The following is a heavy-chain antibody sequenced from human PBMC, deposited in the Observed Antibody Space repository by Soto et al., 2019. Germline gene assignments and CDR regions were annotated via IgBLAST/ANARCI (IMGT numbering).Heavy chain of an antibody. Sequence: SETLSLTCTVSGGSISSYYWSWIRQPPGKGLEWIGYIYYSGSTNYNPSLKSRVTISVDTSKNQFSLKLSSVTAAGTAVYYCARGGSSWYLGADTPRSYGMDVWGQGTTVTVSS. CDR3: ARGGSSWYLGADTPRSYGMDV. J-gene: IGHJ6*02. CDR1: GGSISSYY. D-gene: IGHD6-13*01. V-gene: IGHV4-59*01. CDR2: IYYSGST.